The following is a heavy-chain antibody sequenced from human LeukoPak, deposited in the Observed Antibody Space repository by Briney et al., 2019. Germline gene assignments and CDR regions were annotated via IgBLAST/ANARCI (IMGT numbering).Heavy chain of an antibody. CDR1: GGSISSYY. J-gene: IGHJ3*02. CDR3: ARGAYYDSSGYPQPGWAFDI. CDR2: IYYSGST. D-gene: IGHD3-22*01. Sequence: SETLSLTCTVSGGSISSYYWSWLRQPPGKGLEWIGYIYYSGSTNYNPSLKSRVTISVDTSKNQFSLKLSSVTAADTAVYYCARGAYYDSSGYPQPGWAFDIWGQGTMVTVSS. V-gene: IGHV4-59*01.